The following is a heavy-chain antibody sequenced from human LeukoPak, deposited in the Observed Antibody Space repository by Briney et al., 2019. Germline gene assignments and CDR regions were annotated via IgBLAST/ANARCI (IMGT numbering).Heavy chain of an antibody. CDR1: GFTFSSYR. CDR3: ASLSRPKYFDN. CDR2: ISSSSSYI. V-gene: IGHV3-21*01. J-gene: IGHJ4*02. Sequence: GGSLRLSCAASGFTFSSYRMHWVRQAPGKGLEWVSSISSSSSYIYYADSVKGRFTSSRDNAKNSLYLQMNSLRAEDTAVYYCASLSRPKYFDNWGQGTLVTVSS.